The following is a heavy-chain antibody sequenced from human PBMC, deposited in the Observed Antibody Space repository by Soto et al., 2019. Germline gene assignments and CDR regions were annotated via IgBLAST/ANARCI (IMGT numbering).Heavy chain of an antibody. CDR2: INYSGTT. D-gene: IGHD3-16*01. Sequence: QVQLQQWGAGLLKPSETLSLTCAVYGGSFSLYYWSWIHQPPGKGLEWIGEINYSGTTNYKPSLKSRVTISVDTSKTQFSLKLRSVTAADTAVYYCARARRGDYRSRGGYGMDVWGQGTTVTVSS. CDR1: GGSFSLYY. CDR3: ARARRGDYRSRGGYGMDV. V-gene: IGHV4-34*01. J-gene: IGHJ6*02.